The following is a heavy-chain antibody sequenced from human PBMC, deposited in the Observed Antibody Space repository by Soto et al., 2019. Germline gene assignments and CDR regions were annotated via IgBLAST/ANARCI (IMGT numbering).Heavy chain of an antibody. Sequence: GSLRLSCAASGFTFSGSAMHWVRQASGKGLEWVGRIRSKANSYATAYAASVKGRFTISRDDSKNTAYLQMNSLKTEDTAVYYCTSGSSSSWTGVWFDPWGQGTLVTVSS. CDR2: IRSKANSYAT. CDR1: GFTFSGSA. D-gene: IGHD6-13*01. V-gene: IGHV3-73*01. J-gene: IGHJ5*02. CDR3: TSGSSSSWTGVWFDP.